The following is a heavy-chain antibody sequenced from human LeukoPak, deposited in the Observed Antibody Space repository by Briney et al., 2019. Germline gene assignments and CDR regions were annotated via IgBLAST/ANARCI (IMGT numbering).Heavy chain of an antibody. V-gene: IGHV1-2*04. CDR1: GYTFTGYY. CDR3: ARDPGGYSYGKSPYGMDV. J-gene: IGHJ6*02. CDR2: INPNSGGT. D-gene: IGHD5-18*01. Sequence: ASVKVSCKASGYTFTGYYMHWVRQAPGQGLEWMGWINPNSGGTNYAQKFQGWVTMTRDTSISTAYMELSRLRSDDTAVYYCARDPGGYSYGKSPYGMDVWGQGTTVTVSS.